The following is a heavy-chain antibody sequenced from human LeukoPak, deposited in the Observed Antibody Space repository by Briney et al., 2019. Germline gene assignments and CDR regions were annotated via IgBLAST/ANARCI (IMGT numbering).Heavy chain of an antibody. CDR1: GGSINNYY. D-gene: IGHD2-2*01. Sequence: SETLSLTCTVSGGSINNYYWSWIRQPPGKGLEWIGYIAYSGDTNYNPSLKGRVTISLDTSKNQFSLNLNSMTAADTAVYYCAREVQYQLHAFDIWGQGTMVTVSS. CDR2: IAYSGDT. V-gene: IGHV4-59*01. J-gene: IGHJ3*02. CDR3: AREVQYQLHAFDI.